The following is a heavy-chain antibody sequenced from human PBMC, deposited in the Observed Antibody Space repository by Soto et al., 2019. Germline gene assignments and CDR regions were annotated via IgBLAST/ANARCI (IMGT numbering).Heavy chain of an antibody. D-gene: IGHD2-15*01. J-gene: IGHJ4*02. CDR3: ARYCSGGSCYGYVDY. CDR1: GGSFSGYY. CDR2: INHSGST. V-gene: IGHV4-34*01. Sequence: SETLSLTCAVYGGSFSGYYWSWIRQPPGKGLEWIGEINHSGSTNYNPSLKSRVTISVDTSKNQFSLKLSSVTAADTAVYYCARYCSGGSCYGYVDYWGQGTLVTVS.